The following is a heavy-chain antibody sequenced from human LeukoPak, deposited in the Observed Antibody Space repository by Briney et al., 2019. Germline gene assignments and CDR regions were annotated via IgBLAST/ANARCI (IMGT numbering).Heavy chain of an antibody. J-gene: IGHJ3*02. D-gene: IGHD5-18*01. V-gene: IGHV4-34*01. CDR1: GGSFSGYY. CDR3: ARGQRGYSYGPAAFDI. CDR2: INHSGST. Sequence: SETLSLTCAVYGGSFSGYYWSWIRQPPGKGLEWIGEINHSGSTNYNPSLKSRVTISVDTSKNQFSLKLSSVTAADTAVYYCARGQRGYSYGPAAFDIWGRGTMVTVSS.